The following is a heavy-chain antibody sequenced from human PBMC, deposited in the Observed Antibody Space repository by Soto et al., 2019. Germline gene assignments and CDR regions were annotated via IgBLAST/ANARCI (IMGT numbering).Heavy chain of an antibody. Sequence: QITLKESGPTLVKPTQTLTLTCTFSGFSLTTRGVGVGWIRQPPGTALECLALIYWDDDKRYSPSLQSRLSITKDTSKNQVVLTMSNVDPVDTATYYCAHIPNYYQYDWFDPWGRGTLVSVSS. D-gene: IGHD3-16*01. V-gene: IGHV2-5*02. CDR1: GFSLTTRGVG. CDR2: IYWDDDK. CDR3: AHIPNYYQYDWFDP. J-gene: IGHJ5*02.